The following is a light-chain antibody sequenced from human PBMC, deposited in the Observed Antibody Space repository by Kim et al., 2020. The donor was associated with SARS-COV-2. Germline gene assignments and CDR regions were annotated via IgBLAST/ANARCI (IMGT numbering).Light chain of an antibody. CDR3: LQHSTYPIT. CDR2: GAA. CDR1: QDIRND. V-gene: IGKV1-17*01. J-gene: IGKJ5*01. Sequence: ASVGDRVTSTCRASQDIRNDLGWYQQNPGRAPKRLIYGAASLQSGVPSRFSGSGSGTEFTLTISSVQHEDFATYFCLQHSTYPITFGQGTRLEIK.